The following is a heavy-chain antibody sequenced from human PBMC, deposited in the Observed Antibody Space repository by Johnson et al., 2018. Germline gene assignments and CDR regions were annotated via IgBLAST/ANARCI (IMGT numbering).Heavy chain of an antibody. V-gene: IGHV3-30*18. J-gene: IGHJ3*02. CDR2: ISYDGSNK. CDR3: AKARRLFRWDDAFDI. Sequence: VQLVESGGGVVQPGRSLRLSCAASGFTFSSYGMHWVRQAPGKGLEWVAVISYDGSNKYYADSVKGRFTISRDNSKNTLYLQMNSQRAEDTAVYYCAKARRLFRWDDAFDICGQGTMVIVSS. D-gene: IGHD3-22*01. CDR1: GFTFSSYG.